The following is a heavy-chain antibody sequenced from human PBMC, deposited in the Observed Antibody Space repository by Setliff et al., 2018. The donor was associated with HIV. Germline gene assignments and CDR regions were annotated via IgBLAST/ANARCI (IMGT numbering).Heavy chain of an antibody. J-gene: IGHJ4*02. CDR2: IYYSGNT. V-gene: IGHV4-59*11. CDR1: GGSISSHY. Sequence: PSETLSLTCTVSGGSISSHYWSWIRQPPGKGLEWIGSIYYSGNTNYNPSLKSRVTISVDTSKNQFSLKLSSVTAADTAVYYCARVRGSSYFGTFDYWGQGALVTVSS. CDR3: ARVRGSSYFGTFDY. D-gene: IGHD1-26*01.